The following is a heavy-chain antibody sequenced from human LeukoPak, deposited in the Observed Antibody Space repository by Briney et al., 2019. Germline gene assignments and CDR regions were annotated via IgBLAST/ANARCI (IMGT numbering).Heavy chain of an antibody. Sequence: GAPVKVSCKASGYSFTDYSMHWVRQAPGQGLEWMGWINPNSGGTDYAQRFQGRVTMTRDTSISTAYMELSRLRADDTAVYYCARIAIPGRHYFDPWGQGTLVTVSS. V-gene: IGHV1-2*02. CDR2: INPNSGGT. D-gene: IGHD6-19*01. CDR3: ARIAIPGRHYFDP. J-gene: IGHJ5*01. CDR1: GYSFTDYS.